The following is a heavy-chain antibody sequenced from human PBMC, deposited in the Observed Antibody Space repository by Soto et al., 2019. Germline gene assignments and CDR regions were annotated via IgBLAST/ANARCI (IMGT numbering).Heavy chain of an antibody. CDR2: IYYSGST. V-gene: IGHV4-31*03. J-gene: IGHJ4*02. CDR1: GGSISSGGYY. CDR3: AGYGSGTYYPTTFDY. Sequence: PSETLSLTCTVSGGSISSGGYYWSWIRQHPGKGLECIGYIYYSGSTYYNPSLKSRVTISVDTSENQFSLKLSSVTAADTAVYYCAGYGSGTYYPTTFDYWGKGTLVPFPS. D-gene: IGHD3-10*01.